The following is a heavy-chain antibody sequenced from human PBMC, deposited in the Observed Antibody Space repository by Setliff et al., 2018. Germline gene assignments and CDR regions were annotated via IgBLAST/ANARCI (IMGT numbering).Heavy chain of an antibody. CDR3: ACPDILTGLYDY. Sequence: PGGSLRLSCAASGFTFSSYEMNWVRQAPGKGLEWVSYISSSGSTMYYADSVKGRFTISRDNAKNSLYLQMNSLRAEDTAVYYCACPDILTGLYDYWGQGTLVTVSS. CDR1: GFTFSSYE. J-gene: IGHJ4*02. CDR2: ISSSGSTM. V-gene: IGHV3-48*03. D-gene: IGHD3-9*01.